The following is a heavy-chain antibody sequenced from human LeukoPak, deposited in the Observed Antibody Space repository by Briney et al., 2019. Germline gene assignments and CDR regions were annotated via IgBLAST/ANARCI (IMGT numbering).Heavy chain of an antibody. V-gene: IGHV4-59*01. CDR1: GGSISSYY. J-gene: IGHJ3*02. D-gene: IGHD6-19*01. CDR2: IYYSGST. Sequence: PSETLSLTCTVSGGSISSYYWSWIRQPPGKGLEWIGYIYYSGSTNYNPSLKSQVTISVDTSKNQFSLKLSSVTAADTAVYYCARDPNPSGWYSGAFDIWGQGTMVTVSS. CDR3: ARDPNPSGWYSGAFDI.